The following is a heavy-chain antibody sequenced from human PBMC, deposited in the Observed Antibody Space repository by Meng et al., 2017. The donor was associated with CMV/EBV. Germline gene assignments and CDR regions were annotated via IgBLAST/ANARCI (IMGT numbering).Heavy chain of an antibody. D-gene: IGHD3-22*01. J-gene: IGHJ1*01. V-gene: IGHV4-31*02. Sequence: VGYYWSWIRQHPEKGLEWIGYIYYSGNTYYNPSLKSRVTISVDTSKDQFSLRLISVTAADTAVYYCARTGHPDYYDSTSYYTEYFQYWGQGSLVTVSS. CDR2: IYYSGNT. CDR3: ARTGHPDYYDSTSYYTEYFQY. CDR1: VGYY.